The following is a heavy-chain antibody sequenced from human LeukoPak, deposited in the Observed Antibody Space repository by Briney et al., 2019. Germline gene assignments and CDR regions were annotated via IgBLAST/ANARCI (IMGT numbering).Heavy chain of an antibody. J-gene: IGHJ3*02. Sequence: PGGSLRLSCAASGFIFDDYAMGWVRQVPGKGLEWVSGINWNGGSTGYAYSVKGRFTISRDNAKNSLYLQMSSPRAEDTALYFCARDDFHYGSSPDAFDIWGQGTMVTVSS. V-gene: IGHV3-20*04. CDR1: GFIFDDYA. CDR2: INWNGGST. D-gene: IGHD3-22*01. CDR3: ARDDFHYGSSPDAFDI.